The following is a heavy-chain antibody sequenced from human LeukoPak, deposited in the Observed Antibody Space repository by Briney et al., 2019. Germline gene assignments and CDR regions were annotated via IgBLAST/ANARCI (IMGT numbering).Heavy chain of an antibody. Sequence: GGSLRLSCAASGYPFSNYGMDWVRQTPGRGLEWISYISGRATNTEYADSVKARFTISRDNAENTLYLQMDNLRAEDTAVYYCAREGGGYRLFEFWGQGLLVTVSS. CDR1: GYPFSNYG. D-gene: IGHD2-15*01. J-gene: IGHJ4*02. CDR3: AREGGGYRLFEF. V-gene: IGHV3-48*04. CDR2: ISGRATNT.